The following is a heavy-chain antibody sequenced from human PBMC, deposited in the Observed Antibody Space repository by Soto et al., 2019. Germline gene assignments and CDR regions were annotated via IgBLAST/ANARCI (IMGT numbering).Heavy chain of an antibody. CDR3: ARLTARPVYYYYGMDV. Sequence: GESLTISCKGSGYSFTSYWIGWVRQMPGKGLEWMGIIYPGDSDTRYSPSFQGQVTISADKSISTAYLQWSSLKASDTAMYYCARLTARPVYYYYGMDVWGQGTTVTVSS. V-gene: IGHV5-51*01. CDR2: IYPGDSDT. J-gene: IGHJ6*02. D-gene: IGHD6-6*01. CDR1: GYSFTSYW.